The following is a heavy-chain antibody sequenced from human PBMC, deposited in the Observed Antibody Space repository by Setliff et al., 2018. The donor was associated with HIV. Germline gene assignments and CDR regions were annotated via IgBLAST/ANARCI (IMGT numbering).Heavy chain of an antibody. Sequence: SETLSLTCTVSGDSISSGGYFWSWIRQPAGKGLEWVRHIHTTGSTNYNPSLKSRVIVAIDTPQNQFFLRLTSVTAADTAVYFCARRPYSSGRFDPWGQGTLVTVSS. CDR1: GDSISSGGYF. V-gene: IGHV4-61*09. CDR2: IHTTGST. CDR3: ARRPYSSGRFDP. D-gene: IGHD6-19*01. J-gene: IGHJ5*02.